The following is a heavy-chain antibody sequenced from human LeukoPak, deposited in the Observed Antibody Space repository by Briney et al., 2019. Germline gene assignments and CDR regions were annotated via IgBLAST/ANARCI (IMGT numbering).Heavy chain of an antibody. Sequence: ASVTVSCKASGYTFTGYYMHWVRQAPGQGLEWMGWINPNSGGTNYAQKFQGRVTMTRDTSISTAYMELSRLRSDDTAVYYCARGIGIAAAGRQWFDPWGQGTLVTVSS. CDR3: ARGIGIAAAGRQWFDP. D-gene: IGHD6-13*01. V-gene: IGHV1-2*02. CDR2: INPNSGGT. CDR1: GYTFTGYY. J-gene: IGHJ5*02.